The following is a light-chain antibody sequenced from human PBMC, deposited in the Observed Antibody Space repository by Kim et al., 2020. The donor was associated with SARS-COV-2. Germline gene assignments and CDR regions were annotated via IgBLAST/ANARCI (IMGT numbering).Light chain of an antibody. CDR2: LNSDGSH. CDR3: QTWGTGIHWV. V-gene: IGLV4-69*01. CDR1: SGHSSYD. J-gene: IGLJ3*02. Sequence: VKLTCTLSSGHSSYDIAWHQQQPEKGPRYLMKLNSDGSHSKGDGIPDRFSGSSSGAERYLTISSLQSEDEADYYCQTWGTGIHWVFGGGTQLTVL.